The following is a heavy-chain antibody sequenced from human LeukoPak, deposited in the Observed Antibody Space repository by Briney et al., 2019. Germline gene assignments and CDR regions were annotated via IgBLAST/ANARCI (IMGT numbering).Heavy chain of an antibody. CDR1: GFTFSSYA. V-gene: IGHV3-30-3*01. D-gene: IGHD6-19*01. Sequence: GRSLRLSCAASGFTFSSYAMHWVRQAPGKGLEWVAVISYDGSNKYYADSVKGRFTISRVNSKNTLYLQMNSLRAEDTAVYYCARTRGSIAVAQAFDYWGQGTLVTVSS. CDR2: ISYDGSNK. CDR3: ARTRGSIAVAQAFDY. J-gene: IGHJ4*02.